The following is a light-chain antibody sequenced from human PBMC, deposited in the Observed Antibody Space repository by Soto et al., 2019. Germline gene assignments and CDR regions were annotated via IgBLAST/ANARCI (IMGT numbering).Light chain of an antibody. V-gene: IGLV1-44*01. CDR3: AVWDDSLNGRV. CDR2: SNN. Sequence: QSVPTQPPSASGTPGQRVTISCSGSSSNIGSNTVNWYQQLPGTAPKLLIYSNNQRPSGVPHRFSGSKSGTSASLAISELQSVDEADYYCAVWDDSLNGRVFGTGTKVTVL. CDR1: SSNIGSNT. J-gene: IGLJ1*01.